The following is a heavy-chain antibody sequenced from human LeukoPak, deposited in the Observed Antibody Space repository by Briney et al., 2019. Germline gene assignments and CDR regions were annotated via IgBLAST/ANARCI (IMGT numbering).Heavy chain of an antibody. CDR2: IWYDENNK. CDR1: GFTFSSYG. J-gene: IGHJ4*02. D-gene: IGHD6-6*01. CDR3: ARDLRVYSSSSPFDY. V-gene: IGHV3-33*01. Sequence: GGSLRLSCAASGFTFSSYGMHWVRQAPGKGLEWVAVIWYDENNKHYADSVKGRFTISRDNSKNTVYLQMNGLRAEDTAVYYCARDLRVYSSSSPFDYWGQGTLVTVSS.